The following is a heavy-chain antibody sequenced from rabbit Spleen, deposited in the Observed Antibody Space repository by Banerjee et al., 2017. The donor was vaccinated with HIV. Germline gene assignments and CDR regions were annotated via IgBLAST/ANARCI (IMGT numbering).Heavy chain of an antibody. D-gene: IGHD6-1*01. CDR2: IYAGKGST. CDR3: ARALAGYAGYGYAALFNL. J-gene: IGHJ4*01. CDR1: GFDFSSYY. V-gene: IGHV1S7*01. Sequence: QLKETGGGLVQPGGSLTLSCKASGFDFSSYYMSWVRQAPGKGLEWIGIIYAGKGSTDYASWVNGRFTISSDNAQNTVDLQMNSLTAADTATYFCARALAGYAGYGYAALFNLWGQGTLVTVS.